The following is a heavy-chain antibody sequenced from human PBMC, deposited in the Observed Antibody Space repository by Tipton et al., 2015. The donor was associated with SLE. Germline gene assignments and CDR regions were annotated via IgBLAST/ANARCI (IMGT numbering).Heavy chain of an antibody. D-gene: IGHD5/OR15-5a*01. Sequence: GLVKPSETLSLTCTVSGGSLSSSYWSWIRQPPEKGLEWIGFIDNSGSTNYNPALKSRVTMSVDTSKNQFSLKLSSVTAADTAVYYCARDGLGWGYYYYMDVWGKGTTVTFSS. CDR2: IDNSGST. CDR1: GGSLSSSY. V-gene: IGHV4-59*01. J-gene: IGHJ6*03. CDR3: ARDGLGWGYYYYMDV.